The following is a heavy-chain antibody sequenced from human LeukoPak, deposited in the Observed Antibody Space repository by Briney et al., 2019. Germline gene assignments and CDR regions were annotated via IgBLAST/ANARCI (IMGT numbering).Heavy chain of an antibody. CDR2: IWSDGTNQ. D-gene: IGHD4-11*01. CDR1: GFTFSHYG. V-gene: IGHV3-33*06. J-gene: IGHJ4*02. CDR3: AKDAQRGFDYSNSLEY. Sequence: GGSLRLSCAAAGFTFSHYGMHWVRQAPGKGLEWVAVIWSDGTNQYYADSVKGRFTISRDDSGNTVYLQMNSLRPEDAGVYYCAKDAQRGFDYSNSLEYWGQGTPVTVST.